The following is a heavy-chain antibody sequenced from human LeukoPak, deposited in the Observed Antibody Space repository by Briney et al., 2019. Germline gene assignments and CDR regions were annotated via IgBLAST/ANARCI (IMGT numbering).Heavy chain of an antibody. V-gene: IGHV1-69*13. CDR2: IIPIFGTA. CDR1: GGTFSSYA. Sequence: GSSVKVSCKASGGTFSSYAISWVRQAPGQGLEWMGGIIPIFGTANYAQKFQGRVTITADESTSTAYMELSSLRSEDTAVYYCAREWSIAAAGRPRYNWFDPWGQGTLVTVSS. J-gene: IGHJ5*02. D-gene: IGHD6-13*01. CDR3: AREWSIAAAGRPRYNWFDP.